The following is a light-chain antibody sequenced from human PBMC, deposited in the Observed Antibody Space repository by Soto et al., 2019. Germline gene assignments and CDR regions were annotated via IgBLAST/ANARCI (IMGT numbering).Light chain of an antibody. CDR1: SSDIGAHNY. Sequence: QSALTQPPSATGSPGQALTISCTGTSSDIGAHNYVSWYQQYPGRAPRRIIYDVNQRPSGVPDRFSGSKSGNTASLTVSGLQAEDEADYFCSSYAQSNTYVFGTGTKLTVL. CDR3: SSYAQSNTYV. J-gene: IGLJ1*01. CDR2: DVN. V-gene: IGLV2-8*01.